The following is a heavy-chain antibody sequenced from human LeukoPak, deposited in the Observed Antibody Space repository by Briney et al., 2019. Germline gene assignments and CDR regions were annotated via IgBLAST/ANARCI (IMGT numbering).Heavy chain of an antibody. D-gene: IGHD3-3*01. Sequence: SETLSLTCTVSGGSISSSSNFWGWIRQPPGKGLEWIGSISYSGSTYYNPSLKSRVTISVDTSKNQFSLKLSSVTAADTAVYYCAVDFGSHRVVYWGQGSLVTVSS. CDR3: AVDFGSHRVVY. CDR1: GGSISSSSNF. J-gene: IGHJ4*01. CDR2: ISYSGST. V-gene: IGHV4-39*01.